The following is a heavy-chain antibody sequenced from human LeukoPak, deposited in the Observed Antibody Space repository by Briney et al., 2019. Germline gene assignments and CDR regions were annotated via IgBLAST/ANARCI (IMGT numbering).Heavy chain of an antibody. CDR1: GYTLTELS. CDR3: ATDPDSGSYYGLSL. J-gene: IGHJ4*02. Sequence: ASVKVSCKVSGYTLTELSMHWVRQAPGKGLEWMGGFDPEDGETIYAQKFQGRVTMTEDTSTDTAYMELSSLRSEDTAVYYCATDPDSGSYYGLSLWGQGTLVTVSS. D-gene: IGHD1-26*01. V-gene: IGHV1-24*01. CDR2: FDPEDGET.